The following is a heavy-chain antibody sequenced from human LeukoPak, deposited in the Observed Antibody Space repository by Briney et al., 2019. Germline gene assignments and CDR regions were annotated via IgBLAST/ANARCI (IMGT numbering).Heavy chain of an antibody. Sequence: ASVKVSCKASGYTFTGYYMHWVRQAPGQGLEWMGWINPNSGGTNYAQKFQGRVTMTRGTSISTAYMELSRLRSDDTAVYYCARETYYYDSSGYNSAKIFDYWGQGTLVTVSS. D-gene: IGHD3-22*01. CDR3: ARETYYYDSSGYNSAKIFDY. CDR2: INPNSGGT. V-gene: IGHV1-2*02. J-gene: IGHJ4*02. CDR1: GYTFTGYY.